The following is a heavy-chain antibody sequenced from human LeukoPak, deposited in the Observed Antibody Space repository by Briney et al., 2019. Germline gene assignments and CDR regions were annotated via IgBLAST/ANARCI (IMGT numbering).Heavy chain of an antibody. V-gene: IGHV4-4*07. D-gene: IGHD3-10*01. CDR3: ARHYYSGSYYTFLY. CDR1: GGSISSYY. J-gene: IGHJ4*02. CDR2: IYTSGST. Sequence: SETLSLXCTVSGGSISSYYWSWIRQPAGKGLEWIGRIYTSGSTNYNPSLKSRVTMSVDTSMNQFSLKLSSVTAADTAVYYCARHYYSGSYYTFLYWGQGTLVTVSS.